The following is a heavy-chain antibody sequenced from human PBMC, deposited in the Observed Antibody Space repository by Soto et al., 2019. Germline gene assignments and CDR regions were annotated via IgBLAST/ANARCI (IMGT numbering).Heavy chain of an antibody. CDR2: IIPILGIA. CDR3: ARDALAYCGGDCYSVAFDI. V-gene: IGHV1-69*04. D-gene: IGHD2-21*02. Sequence: SVKVSCKASGGTFSSYTISRVRQAPGQGLEWMGRIIPILGIANYAQKFQGRVTITADKSTSTAYMELSSLRSEDTAVYYCARDALAYCGGDCYSVAFDIWGQGTMVTVSS. CDR1: GGTFSSYT. J-gene: IGHJ3*02.